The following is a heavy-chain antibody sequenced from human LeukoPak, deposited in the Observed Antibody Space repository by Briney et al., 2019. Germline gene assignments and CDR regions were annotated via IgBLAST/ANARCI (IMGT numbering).Heavy chain of an antibody. CDR2: IKQDGNEK. J-gene: IGHJ4*02. CDR1: GFTFSSYW. Sequence: GGSLRLSCAASGFTFSSYWMSWVRQAPGKGLEWVANIKQDGNEKYYVDSVKGRFTISRDNAKNSRYVQMNSLRAEDTAVYYCATSARGYYYDSSGYYSPLFDYWGQGTLITVSS. CDR3: ATSARGYYYDSSGYYSPLFDY. D-gene: IGHD3-22*01. V-gene: IGHV3-7*01.